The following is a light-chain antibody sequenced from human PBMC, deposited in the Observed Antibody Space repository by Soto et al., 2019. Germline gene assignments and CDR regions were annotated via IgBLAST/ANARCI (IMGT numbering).Light chain of an antibody. J-gene: IGKJ1*01. Sequence: DIQVRQSPSTLSASVEDRVTITCRASHSISSWLAWYQQKPGKAPNLLIYAASTLESGVPSRFSGSGSGTEFTLTISSLQPDDFATYYCQRYNSYWTFGQGTKVDIK. CDR1: HSISSW. CDR3: QRYNSYWT. V-gene: IGKV1-5*01. CDR2: AAS.